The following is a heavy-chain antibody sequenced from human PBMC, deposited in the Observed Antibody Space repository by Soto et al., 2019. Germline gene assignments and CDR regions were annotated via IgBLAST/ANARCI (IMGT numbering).Heavy chain of an antibody. V-gene: IGHV3-53*01. CDR3: ARENRYYGMDV. Sequence: GWSLRLSCASSVFTVISNYMSWVRQAPGKGLEWVSVIYSGGSTYYADSVKGRFTISRDNSKNTLYLQMNSLRAEDTAVYYCARENRYYGMDVWGQGTTVTVSS. CDR1: VFTVISNY. CDR2: IYSGGST. J-gene: IGHJ6*02.